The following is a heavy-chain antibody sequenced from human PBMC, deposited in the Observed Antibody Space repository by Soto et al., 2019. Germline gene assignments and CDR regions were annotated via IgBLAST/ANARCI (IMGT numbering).Heavy chain of an antibody. Sequence: QVQLVQSGAEVKKPGASLKVSSKASGITYTTYAIHWVRQAPGQGLEWMGWINTGNGNTRYSQRFQGRVTLTTDTSASTAYMDLSSLTSEDTAVYYCARAISGYVTWGQGTLITVSS. V-gene: IGHV1-3*04. CDR1: GITYTTYA. CDR3: ARAISGYVT. CDR2: INTGNGNT. J-gene: IGHJ5*02. D-gene: IGHD5-12*01.